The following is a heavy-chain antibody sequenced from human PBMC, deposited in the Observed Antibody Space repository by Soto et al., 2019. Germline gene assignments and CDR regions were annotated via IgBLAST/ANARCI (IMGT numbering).Heavy chain of an antibody. J-gene: IGHJ4*02. CDR2: IHYNGNT. CDR3: AREGNLGRWIQPLDS. D-gene: IGHD2-2*03. V-gene: IGHV4-59*01. CDR1: GDSISSYF. Sequence: SETLSLTCTVSGDSISSYFWCWIRQPPGKGLEWIGNIHYNGNTKYSPSLKSRVTMSVDTSKNHFSLKLISVTTADTAVYFCAREGNLGRWIQPLDSWGQGTLVTVSS.